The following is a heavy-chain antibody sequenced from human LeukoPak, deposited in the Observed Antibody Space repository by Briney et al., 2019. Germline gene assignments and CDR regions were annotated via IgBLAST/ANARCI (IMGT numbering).Heavy chain of an antibody. V-gene: IGHV3-21*05. CDR3: ARDDNWGFDY. Sequence: GGSLRLSCAASGFAFSDYSMNWVRQAPGKGLEWVANTRGSGSGMGSGNYYAGAVKGRFTISRDNAKNCLYLQMNSLRAEDTAFYYCARDDNWGFDYWGQGALVTVSS. CDR1: GFAFSDYS. D-gene: IGHD7-27*01. CDR2: TRGSGSGM. J-gene: IGHJ4*02.